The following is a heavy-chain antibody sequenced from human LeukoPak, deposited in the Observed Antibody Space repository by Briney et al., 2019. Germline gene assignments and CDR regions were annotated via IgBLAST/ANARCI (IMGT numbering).Heavy chain of an antibody. CDR3: ARDVSNIVVVPAAKNYYYYGMDV. V-gene: IGHV4-59*01. J-gene: IGHJ6*02. Sequence: SETLSLTCTVSGGSISSYYWSWIRQPPGEGLEWIGYIYYSGSTNYNPSLKSRVTISVDTSKNQFSLKLSSVTAADTAVYYCARDVSNIVVVPAAKNYYYYGMDVWGQGTTVTVSS. CDR1: GGSISSYY. D-gene: IGHD2-2*01. CDR2: IYYSGST.